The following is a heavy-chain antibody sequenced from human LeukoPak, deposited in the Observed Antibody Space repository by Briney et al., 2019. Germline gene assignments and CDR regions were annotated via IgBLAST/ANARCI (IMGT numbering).Heavy chain of an antibody. J-gene: IGHJ4*02. CDR2: INPNNGDT. CDR1: GYTFTAYY. CDR3: ARFLFGTKFYFDF. D-gene: IGHD1-7*01. V-gene: IGHV1-2*02. Sequence: ASVRVSSKASGYTFTAYYIHWVRQAPGHGLGWMGWINPNNGDTVYAQRFQGRVTMTRDTSISTAYMELTGLSFDDTAVYYCARFLFGTKFYFDFWGQGTLVTVSS.